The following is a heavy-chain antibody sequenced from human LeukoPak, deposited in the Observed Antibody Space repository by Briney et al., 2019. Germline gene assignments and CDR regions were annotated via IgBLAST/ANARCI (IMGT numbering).Heavy chain of an antibody. J-gene: IGHJ4*02. CDR1: GGSISSSNYY. Sequence: SETLSLTCSVSGGSISSSNYYWGWIRQPPGKGLEWIGSRHDRGSTNYNPSLKSRLTISVDTSNNEFSLKLSSVTAADTAVYFCTRHIESGWYDYFDYWGQGFPVTVSS. CDR2: RHDRGST. D-gene: IGHD6-19*01. CDR3: TRHIESGWYDYFDY. V-gene: IGHV4-39*01.